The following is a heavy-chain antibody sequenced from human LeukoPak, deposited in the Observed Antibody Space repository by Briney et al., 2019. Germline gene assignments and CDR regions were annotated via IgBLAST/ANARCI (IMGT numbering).Heavy chain of an antibody. Sequence: GGSLRLPCAASGFTYSVYAMSWLRQAPGKGLEWVSGIRGSSSHTKDADFVRGRFTIYRDNSRNTLFLQLNSLTAEDTAVYYCAKEHDYTNAAPEWGFDSWGQGSLVIVSS. CDR2: IRGSSSHT. J-gene: IGHJ4*02. CDR3: AKEHDYTNAAPEWGFDS. CDR1: GFTYSVYA. V-gene: IGHV3-23*01. D-gene: IGHD2-2*02.